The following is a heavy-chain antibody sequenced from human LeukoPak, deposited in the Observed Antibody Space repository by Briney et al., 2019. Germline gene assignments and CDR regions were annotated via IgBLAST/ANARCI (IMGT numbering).Heavy chain of an antibody. CDR3: VRGVGVSRFNYFDP. CDR1: GFTFSSFG. J-gene: IGHJ5*02. V-gene: IGHV3-33*01. CDR2: IWYDASNK. Sequence: GRSLTLSCAASGFTFSSFGMHWVRQAPGKGLEWVAVIWYDASNKYYADSVKGRFTISRDNSKNTLYLQMNSLRDDDTAVYYCVRGVGVSRFNYFDPWGQGTLVTVSS. D-gene: IGHD1-26*01.